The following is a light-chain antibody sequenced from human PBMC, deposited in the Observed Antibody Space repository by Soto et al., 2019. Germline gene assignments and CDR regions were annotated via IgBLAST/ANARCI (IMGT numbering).Light chain of an antibody. CDR2: AAS. J-gene: IGKJ1*01. Sequence: EIVLTQSPGTLSLSPGERATLSCRASQSLSSSYLAWYQQKPGQAPRILIYAASTRAPGIPDRFSGSGSGTDFTLTISRLEPEDLAVYYCQQYDTSPRTFGQGTKVEI. CDR3: QQYDTSPRT. V-gene: IGKV3-20*01. CDR1: QSLSSSY.